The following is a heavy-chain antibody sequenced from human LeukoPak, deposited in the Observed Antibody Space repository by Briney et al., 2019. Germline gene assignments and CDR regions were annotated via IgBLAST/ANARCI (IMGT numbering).Heavy chain of an antibody. CDR1: GFTFSSYA. J-gene: IGHJ4*02. CDR3: AKETRGGSYGILDY. D-gene: IGHD3-16*01. CDR2: ISSNGGGT. V-gene: IGHV3-23*01. Sequence: PGGSLRLSCAASGFTFSSYAMTWVRQAPGKGLDWVSTISSNGGGTYYADSARGRFTISRDNSKNTLYLQMNSLRAEDTAVYYCAKETRGGSYGILDYWGQGTLVTVSS.